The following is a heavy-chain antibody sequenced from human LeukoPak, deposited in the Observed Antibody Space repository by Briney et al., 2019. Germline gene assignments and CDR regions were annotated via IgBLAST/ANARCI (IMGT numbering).Heavy chain of an antibody. Sequence: ASETLSLTCTVSGGSISSSNWWSWVRQPPGKGLEWIGEIYHSGSTNYNPSLKSRVTISVDKSKNQFSLKLSSVTAADTAVYYCARASQQLVHWFDPWGQGTLVTVSS. CDR1: GGSISSSNW. CDR3: ARASQQLVHWFDP. CDR2: IYHSGST. D-gene: IGHD6-13*01. J-gene: IGHJ5*02. V-gene: IGHV4-4*02.